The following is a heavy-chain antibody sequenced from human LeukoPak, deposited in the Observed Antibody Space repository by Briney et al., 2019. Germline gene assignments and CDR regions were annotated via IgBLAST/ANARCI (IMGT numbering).Heavy chain of an antibody. CDR1: GFTFSTYE. V-gene: IGHV3-21*01. D-gene: IGHD2-15*01. CDR3: AKTAASMDV. CDR2: ISSSSSYI. J-gene: IGHJ6*03. Sequence: GGSLRLSCAASGFTFSTYEMNWVRQAPGKGLEWVSSISSSSSYIYYADSVKGRFTISRDNAKNSLYLQMNSLRAEDTAVYYCAKTAASMDVWGKGITVTVSS.